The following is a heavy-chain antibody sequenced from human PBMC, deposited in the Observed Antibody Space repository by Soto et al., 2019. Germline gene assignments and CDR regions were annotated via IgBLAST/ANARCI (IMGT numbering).Heavy chain of an antibody. D-gene: IGHD3-10*01. Sequence: ASVKVSCKASGYTFTGYYMHWVRQAPGQGLEWMGWIDPNSGGTNYAQKFQGWVTMTRDTSISTAYMELSRLRSDDTAVYYCARSSMVRGVDAMDVWGQGTTVTVSS. J-gene: IGHJ6*02. CDR2: IDPNSGGT. CDR1: GYTFTGYY. V-gene: IGHV1-2*04. CDR3: ARSSMVRGVDAMDV.